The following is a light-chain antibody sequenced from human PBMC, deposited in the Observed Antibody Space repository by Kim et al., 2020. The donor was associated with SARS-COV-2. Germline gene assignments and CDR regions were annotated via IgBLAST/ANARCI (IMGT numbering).Light chain of an antibody. Sequence: VSPGARATLSGRASQGVSSNLAWYQQTPGQAPRLLIYSASTRATGIPARFSGSGSGTEFTLTISSLQSEDFAVYYCQQCDHWPLTFGGGTRVEIK. CDR3: QQCDHWPLT. CDR2: SAS. J-gene: IGKJ4*01. CDR1: QGVSSN. V-gene: IGKV3-15*01.